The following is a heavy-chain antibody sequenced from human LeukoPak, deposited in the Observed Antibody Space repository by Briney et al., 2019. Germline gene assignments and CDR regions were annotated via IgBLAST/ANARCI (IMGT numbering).Heavy chain of an antibody. CDR1: GFTFSSYA. J-gene: IGHJ4*02. Sequence: PGGSLRLSCAASGFTFSSYAMSWVRQAPGKGLEWVSAISGSGGSTYYADSVKGRFTISRDNSKNTLFLQMKSLRDEDTAVYHCAKWVAGAPSSDYWGQGTLVTVSS. V-gene: IGHV3-23*01. CDR2: ISGSGGST. CDR3: AKWVAGAPSSDY. D-gene: IGHD6-19*01.